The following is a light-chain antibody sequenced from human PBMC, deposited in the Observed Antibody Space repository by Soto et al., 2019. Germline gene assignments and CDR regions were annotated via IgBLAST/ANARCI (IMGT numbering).Light chain of an antibody. V-gene: IGKV1-39*01. J-gene: IGKJ2*01. CDR3: QHSYSTPPYT. CDR1: QSISSY. CDR2: AAS. Sequence: DIQMTQSPSSLSASVGDSVTITCRASQSISSYLNWYQQKPGKAPKLLIYAASSLQSGVPSRFSGSGSGTDFTLTSSSLQSEDFATYYCQHSYSTPPYTCGQGTKLEIK.